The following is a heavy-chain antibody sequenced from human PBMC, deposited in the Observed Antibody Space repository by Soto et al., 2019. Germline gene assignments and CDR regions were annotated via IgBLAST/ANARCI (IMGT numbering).Heavy chain of an antibody. D-gene: IGHD2-8*01. V-gene: IGHV1-8*01. Sequence: QVQLVQSGAEVKKPGASVKVSCKASGYTFNSYDINWVRQATGQGLEWMGWMNPNSGNTGYAQKFQGRVTMTRNTSISTAYMELSSLRSEDTAVYYCARSTDIVLTYGMDVWGQGTTVTVSS. J-gene: IGHJ6*02. CDR3: ARSTDIVLTYGMDV. CDR2: MNPNSGNT. CDR1: GYTFNSYD.